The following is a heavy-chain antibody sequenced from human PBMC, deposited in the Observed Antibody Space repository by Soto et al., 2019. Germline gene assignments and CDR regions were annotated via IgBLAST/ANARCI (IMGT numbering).Heavy chain of an antibody. CDR3: AREALSGTMGDYYYYYGMDV. D-gene: IGHD1-7*01. Sequence: SETLSLTCTVSGGSISSYYWSWIRQPPGKGLEWIGYIYYSGSTNYNPSLKSRVTISVDTSKNQFSLKLSSVTAADTAVYYCAREALSGTMGDYYYYYGMDVWGQGTTVTVSS. J-gene: IGHJ6*02. CDR2: IYYSGST. CDR1: GGSISSYY. V-gene: IGHV4-59*01.